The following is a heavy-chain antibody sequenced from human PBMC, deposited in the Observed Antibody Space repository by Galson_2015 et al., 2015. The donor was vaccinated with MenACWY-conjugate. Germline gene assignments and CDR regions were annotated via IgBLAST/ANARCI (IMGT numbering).Heavy chain of an antibody. D-gene: IGHD6-13*01. CDR2: TYYRSKWYN. CDR1: GDSVSSNSAA. CDR3: AREKRYSASWPFDY. Sequence: CAISGDSVSSNSAAWNWIRQSPSRGLEWLGRTYYRSKWYNDYAVSVKSRVTINPDTSKNQFSLQLNSVTPEDTAVYYCAREKRYSASWPFDYWGRGTLVTVSS. V-gene: IGHV6-1*01. J-gene: IGHJ4*02.